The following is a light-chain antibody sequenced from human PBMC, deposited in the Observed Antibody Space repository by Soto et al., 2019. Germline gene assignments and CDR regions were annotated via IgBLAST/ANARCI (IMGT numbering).Light chain of an antibody. CDR1: SSDVGAYDY. Sequence: SSLTQPPSASGSAGQSVTIACTGTSSDVGAYDYVSWYQQHPGKAPKLMIYELNRRPSGVPDRFSGSKSGNTASLTVSGLQAEDEADYYCSSFAGSNNFPYVSGTGTKVTVL. V-gene: IGLV2-8*01. CDR2: ELN. J-gene: IGLJ1*01. CDR3: SSFAGSNNFPYV.